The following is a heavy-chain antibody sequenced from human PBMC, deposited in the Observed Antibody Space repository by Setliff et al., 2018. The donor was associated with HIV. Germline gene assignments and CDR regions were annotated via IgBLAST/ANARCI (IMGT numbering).Heavy chain of an antibody. Sequence: SETLSLTCTVSGDSVSSGSYYWSWSRQPPGKGLEWIGYIYYSGSTKYSPSLKSRVSISLDPSTKQVSLRLRSVTAADTAVYYCARSLTKQLVLGTSREYYFDSWGLGALVTVSS. CDR3: ARSLTKQLVLGTSREYYFDS. CDR1: GDSVSSGSYY. D-gene: IGHD6-13*01. V-gene: IGHV4-61*01. CDR2: IYYSGST. J-gene: IGHJ4*02.